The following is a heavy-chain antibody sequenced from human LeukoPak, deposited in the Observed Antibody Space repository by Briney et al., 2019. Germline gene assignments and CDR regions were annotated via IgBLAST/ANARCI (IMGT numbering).Heavy chain of an antibody. D-gene: IGHD5-18*01. Sequence: SETLSLTCTVSGGSISSGGYYWSWIRQHPGKGLDWIGYIYYSGSTYYNPSLKSRVTISVDTSKNQFSLKLSSVTAADTAVYYCARSHVDTAMWDWFDPWGQGTLVTVSS. V-gene: IGHV4-31*03. CDR2: IYYSGST. J-gene: IGHJ5*02. CDR3: ARSHVDTAMWDWFDP. CDR1: GGSISSGGYY.